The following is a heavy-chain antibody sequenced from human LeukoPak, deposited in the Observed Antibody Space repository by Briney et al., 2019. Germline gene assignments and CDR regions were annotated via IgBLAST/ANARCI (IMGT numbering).Heavy chain of an antibody. V-gene: IGHV1-2*02. J-gene: IGHJ4*02. CDR2: INPNSGGT. D-gene: IGHD6-19*01. CDR1: GYTFTGYY. CDR3: ARDGYSSGWYHFDY. Sequence: GASVKVSCKASGYTFTGYYMHWVRQAPGQGLEWMGWINPNSGGTNYAQKFQGRVTMTRDTSISTAYMELSRLRSDDTAVYYCARDGYSSGWYHFDYWGQGTLVTVSS.